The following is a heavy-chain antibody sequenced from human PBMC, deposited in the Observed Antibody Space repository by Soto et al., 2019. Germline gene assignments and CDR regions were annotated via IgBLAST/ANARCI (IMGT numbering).Heavy chain of an antibody. J-gene: IGHJ4*02. D-gene: IGHD2-8*01. CDR1: GFTFDDYT. V-gene: IGHV3-43*01. CDR3: AKDDCTNGVCYTIDY. CDR2: ISWDGGST. Sequence: GSLRLSCAASGFTFDDYTMHWVRQAPGKGLEWVSLISWDGGSTYYADSVKGRFTISRDNSKNSLYLQMNSLRTEDTALYYCAKDDCTNGVCYTIDYWGQGTLVTVSS.